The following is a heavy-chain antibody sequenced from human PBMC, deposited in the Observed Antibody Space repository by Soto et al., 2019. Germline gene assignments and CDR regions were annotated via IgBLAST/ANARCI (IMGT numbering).Heavy chain of an antibody. J-gene: IGHJ5*02. D-gene: IGHD6-19*01. CDR2: TFFTGRT. CDR1: GGSISSDSHH. CDR3: ARLDGYSSGWYLRWFDP. Sequence: SETLSLTCTVSGGSISSDSHHWDWIRQPPGKGPEWIGSTFFTGRTYYNPSLKSRVTISVDTSRNQFSLAMNYVTAADTAVYYCARLDGYSSGWYLRWFDPWGQGTLVTV. V-gene: IGHV4-39*01.